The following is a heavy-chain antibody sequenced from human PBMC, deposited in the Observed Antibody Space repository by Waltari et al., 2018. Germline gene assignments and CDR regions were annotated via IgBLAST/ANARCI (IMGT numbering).Heavy chain of an antibody. Sequence: HVXLFQWGAGLLKPSETLSLTCAVSGEPXXGXHWTWIRQAPGKGLEWIGEIDHGVNTNYNPSLKSRVTISVDTSKNHFYLKLTSVTAADTALYFCAREAXXTYTASPYYMDVWXXXTMVTXSS. J-gene: IGHJ6*03. CDR2: IDHGVNT. D-gene: IGHD2-2*02. CDR1: GEPXXGXH. V-gene: IGHV4-34*01. CDR3: AREAXXTYTASPYYMDV.